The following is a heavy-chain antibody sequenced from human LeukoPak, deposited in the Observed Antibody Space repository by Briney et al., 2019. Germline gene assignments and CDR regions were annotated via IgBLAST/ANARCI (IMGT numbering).Heavy chain of an antibody. D-gene: IGHD3-3*01. V-gene: IGHV1-46*01. Sequence: ASVKVSCKASGYTFTSYYLYWVRQAPGQGLEWMGIINISGGNTNYAQKFQGRVTMTRDMSTSTVYMELSGLRSEDTAIYYCARGPHIRTYDRDNWFDPWGQGTLVTVSS. CDR2: INISGGNT. CDR1: GYTFTSYY. CDR3: ARGPHIRTYDRDNWFDP. J-gene: IGHJ5*02.